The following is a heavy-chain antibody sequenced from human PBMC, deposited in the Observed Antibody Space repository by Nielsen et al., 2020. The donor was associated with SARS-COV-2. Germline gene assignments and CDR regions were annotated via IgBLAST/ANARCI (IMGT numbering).Heavy chain of an antibody. D-gene: IGHD3-22*01. J-gene: IGHJ4*02. CDR2: INAGNGNT. CDR3: ARDRSGYYSDYFDY. Sequence: SVKVSCKASRYTFTSYAMHWVRQAPGQRLEWMGWINAGNGNTKYSQKFQGRVTITRDTSASTAYMELSSLRSEDTAVYYCARDRSGYYSDYFDYWGQGTLVTVSS. CDR1: RYTFTSYA. V-gene: IGHV1-3*01.